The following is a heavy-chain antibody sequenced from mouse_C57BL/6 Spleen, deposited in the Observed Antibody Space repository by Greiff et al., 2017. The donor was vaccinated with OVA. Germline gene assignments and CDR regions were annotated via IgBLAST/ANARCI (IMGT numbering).Heavy chain of an antibody. D-gene: IGHD2-4*01. J-gene: IGHJ3*01. CDR1: GFTFSDYG. V-gene: IGHV5-17*01. CDR3: ARGYDYGLAWFAY. CDR2: ISSGSSTI. Sequence: EVHLVESGGGLVKPGGSLKLSCAASGFTFSDYGMHWVRQAPEKGLEWVAYISSGSSTIYYADTVKGRFTISRDNATNTLFMQMTSLRSEDTAMYYCARGYDYGLAWFAYWGQGTLVTVSA.